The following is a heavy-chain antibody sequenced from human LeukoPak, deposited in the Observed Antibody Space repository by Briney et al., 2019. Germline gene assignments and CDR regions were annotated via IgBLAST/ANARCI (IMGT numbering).Heavy chain of an antibody. CDR1: GGTFSSYA. CDR3: AVVGATSGSDY. J-gene: IGHJ4*02. Sequence: ASVTVSCKASGGTFSSYARSWVRQAPGQGLEWMGRIIPILGIANYAQKFQGRVTITADKSTSTAYMELSSLRSEDTAVYYCAVVGATSGSDYWGQGTLVTVSS. CDR2: IIPILGIA. V-gene: IGHV1-69*04. D-gene: IGHD1-26*01.